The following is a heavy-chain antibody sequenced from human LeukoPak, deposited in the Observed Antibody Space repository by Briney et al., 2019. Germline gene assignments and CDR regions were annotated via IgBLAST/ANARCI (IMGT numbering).Heavy chain of an antibody. J-gene: IGHJ6*02. D-gene: IGHD6-19*01. Sequence: ASVKVSCTASGYTFTSYDINWVRQATGQGLEWMGWMNPNSGNTGYAQKFQGRVTMTRNTSISTAYMELSSLRSEDTAVYYCARGYSSDWYDGPYYYYGMDVWGQGTTVTVSS. CDR1: GYTFTSYD. V-gene: IGHV1-8*01. CDR2: MNPNSGNT. CDR3: ARGYSSDWYDGPYYYYGMDV.